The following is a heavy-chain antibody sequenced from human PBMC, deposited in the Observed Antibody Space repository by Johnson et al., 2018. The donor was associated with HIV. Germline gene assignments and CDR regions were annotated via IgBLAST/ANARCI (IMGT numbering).Heavy chain of an antibody. CDR2: IYSGGST. V-gene: IGHV3-66*01. D-gene: IGHD6-13*01. CDR3: ARDGESQQLPLGDAFDV. J-gene: IGHJ3*01. CDR1: GFSVSNTY. Sequence: VQLVESGGGVVQPGGSLRLSCGASGFSVSNTYMNWVRQAPGKGLEWVSVIYSGGSTYYADSVRGRFTISRDNSKNTLYLQMSSLRAEDTAMYYCARDGESQQLPLGDAFDVWGQGTMVTVSS.